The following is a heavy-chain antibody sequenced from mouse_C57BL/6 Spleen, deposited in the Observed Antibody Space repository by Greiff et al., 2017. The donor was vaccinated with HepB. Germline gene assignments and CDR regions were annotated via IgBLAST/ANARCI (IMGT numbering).Heavy chain of an antibody. J-gene: IGHJ1*03. CDR2: ISSGGDYI. CDR3: TRDPIDYSNDEGYFDV. Sequence: EVKLVESGEGLVKPGGSLKLSCAASGFTFSSYAMSWVRQTPEKRLEWVAYISSGGDYIYYADTVKGRFTISRDNARNTLYLQMSSLKSEDTAMYYCTRDPIDYSNDEGYFDVWGTGTTVTVSS. D-gene: IGHD2-12*01. V-gene: IGHV5-9-1*02. CDR1: GFTFSSYA.